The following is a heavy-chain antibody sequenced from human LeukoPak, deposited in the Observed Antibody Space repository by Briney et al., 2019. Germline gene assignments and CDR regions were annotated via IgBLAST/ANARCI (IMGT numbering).Heavy chain of an antibody. D-gene: IGHD3-3*01. V-gene: IGHV3-30-3*01. CDR3: AKGLNYDFWIGYSQAFDY. J-gene: IGHJ4*02. CDR2: ISYDGSNK. Sequence: GRSLRLSCAASGFTFSSYAMHWVRQAPGKGLEWVAVISYDGSNKYYADSVKGRFTISRDNSKNTLYLQMNSLRAEDTAVYYCAKGLNYDFWIGYSQAFDYWGQGTLVTVSS. CDR1: GFTFSSYA.